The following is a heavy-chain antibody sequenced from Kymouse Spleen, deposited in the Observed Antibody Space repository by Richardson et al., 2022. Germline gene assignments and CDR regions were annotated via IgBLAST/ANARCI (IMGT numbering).Heavy chain of an antibody. Sequence: QVQLVESGGGLVKPGGSLRLSCAASGFTFSDYYMSWIRQAPGKGLEWVSYISSSGSTIYYADSVKGRFTISRDNAKNSLYLQMNSLRAEDTAVYYCARDRYSSSWYHYYYYYGMDVWGQGTTVTVSS. CDR3: ARDRYSSSWYHYYYYYGMDV. CDR1: GFTFSDYY. D-gene: IGHD6-13*01. CDR2: ISSSGSTI. J-gene: IGHJ6*02. V-gene: IGHV3-11*01.